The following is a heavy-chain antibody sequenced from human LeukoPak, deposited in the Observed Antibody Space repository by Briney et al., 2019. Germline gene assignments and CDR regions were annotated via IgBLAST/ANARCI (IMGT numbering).Heavy chain of an antibody. J-gene: IGHJ4*02. Sequence: SETLSLTCTVSGGSISSGDYYWSWIRQPPGKGLECIGYIYYSGTTDYNPSLKTRVTMSIDTSKHQFSLKLRSVTAADTAVYYCARLYGDYPPYYFDYWGQGTLVTVSS. D-gene: IGHD4-17*01. CDR1: GGSISSGDYY. CDR3: ARLYGDYPPYYFDY. CDR2: IYYSGTT. V-gene: IGHV4-30-4*01.